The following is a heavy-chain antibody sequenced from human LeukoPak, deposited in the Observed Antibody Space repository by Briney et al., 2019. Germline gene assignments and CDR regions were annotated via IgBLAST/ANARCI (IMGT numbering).Heavy chain of an antibody. CDR1: DGSINNYY. CDR2: IYDNGST. V-gene: IGHV4-59*08. D-gene: IGHD1-1*01. J-gene: IGHJ5*01. Sequence: SETLPLTCTVTDGSINNYYWNWLRQPPGKGLEWIGYIYDNGSTNYNASLKSRVTMSVDTSKNQFSLKLSSVTAADTAVYYCARLKWGTTSWFDPWGQGTLVTVAS. CDR3: ARLKWGTTSWFDP.